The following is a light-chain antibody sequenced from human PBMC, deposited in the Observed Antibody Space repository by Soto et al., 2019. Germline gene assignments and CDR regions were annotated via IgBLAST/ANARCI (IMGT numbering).Light chain of an antibody. Sequence: QSALTQPASVSGSPGQSITISCTGTSSDVGSYNLVSWYQQHPGKAPKLMIYEGSKRPSGVSNRFSGSKSGNTASLTISGLQAEDEADYYCCSSAGSSSVVFGGGTKLTVL. CDR2: EGS. CDR1: SSDVGSYNL. CDR3: CSSAGSSSVV. V-gene: IGLV2-23*01. J-gene: IGLJ2*01.